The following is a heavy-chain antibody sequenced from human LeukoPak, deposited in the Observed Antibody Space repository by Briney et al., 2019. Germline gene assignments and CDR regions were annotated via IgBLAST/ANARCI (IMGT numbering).Heavy chain of an antibody. CDR3: ASVLGYSYGDYYFDY. V-gene: IGHV1-18*01. CDR2: ISAYNGNT. J-gene: IGHJ4*02. Sequence: ASVKVSCKASGYTFTSYGISWVRQAPGQGLEWMGWISAYNGNTNYAQKLQGRVTMTTDTSTSTAYMELSSLRSEDTAVYYCASVLGYSYGDYYFDYWGQGTLVTVSP. D-gene: IGHD5-18*01. CDR1: GYTFTSYG.